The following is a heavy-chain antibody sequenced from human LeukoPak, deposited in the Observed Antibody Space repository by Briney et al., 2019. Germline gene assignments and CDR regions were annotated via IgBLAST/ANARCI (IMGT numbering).Heavy chain of an antibody. D-gene: IGHD1-26*01. Sequence: GGSLRLSCAASGFTFSSYAISWVRQAPGKGLEWVSGIGGSSDSTYYADSVKGRFTISRDNSKNTLYLQMNCLRAEDTAVYYCANQVGATFNWGQGTLVTVSS. CDR1: GFTFSSYA. CDR2: IGGSSDST. CDR3: ANQVGATFN. J-gene: IGHJ4*02. V-gene: IGHV3-23*01.